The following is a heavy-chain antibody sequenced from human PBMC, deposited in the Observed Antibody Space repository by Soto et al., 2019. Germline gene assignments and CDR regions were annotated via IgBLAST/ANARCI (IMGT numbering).Heavy chain of an antibody. J-gene: IGHJ4*02. V-gene: IGHV4-31*03. CDR3: AREGSD. CDR2: IYYSGST. Sequence: QVQLQESGPGLVKPSQTLSLTCTVSNGSITSSGYYWSWSRQHPGKGLEWIGYIYYSGSTFYNPSLKSRVTISIDTSKNQFSLNLTSVTAADTAVYYCAREGSDWGQGTLVTVSS. CDR1: NGSITSSGYY.